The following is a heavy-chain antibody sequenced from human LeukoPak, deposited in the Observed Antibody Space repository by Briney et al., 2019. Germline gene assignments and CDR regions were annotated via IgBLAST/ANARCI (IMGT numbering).Heavy chain of an antibody. D-gene: IGHD6-6*01. J-gene: IGHJ4*02. CDR1: GYSFTSNW. CDR2: TYPGDSDT. V-gene: IGHV5-51*01. CDR3: ARRDQEYSSKLDY. Sequence: GESLKISCKGSGYSFTSNWIGWVRQMPGKGLEWVGITYPGDSDTRYSPSFEGQVTISADTSISTAYLQWSSLKASDTAMYYCARRDQEYSSKLDYWGQGTLVTVSS.